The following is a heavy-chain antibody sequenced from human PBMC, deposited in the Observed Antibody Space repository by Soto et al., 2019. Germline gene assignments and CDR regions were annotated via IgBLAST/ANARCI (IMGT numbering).Heavy chain of an antibody. CDR2: IYYSGST. Sequence: SETLSLTCTVYGGSISSSSYYWGWIRQPPGKGLEWIGSIYYSGSTYYNPSLKSRVTISVDTSTNQFSLKLSSVTAADTAVYYCAITPKARGLRSYFDYWGQRTLVTVSS. D-gene: IGHD4-17*01. CDR3: AITPKARGLRSYFDY. J-gene: IGHJ4*02. CDR1: GGSISSSSYY. V-gene: IGHV4-39*01.